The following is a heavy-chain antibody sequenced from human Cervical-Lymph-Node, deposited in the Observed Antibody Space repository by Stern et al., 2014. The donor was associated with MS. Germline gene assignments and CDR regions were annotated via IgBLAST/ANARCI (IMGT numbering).Heavy chain of an antibody. Sequence: EVQLEESGGGLVQPGRSLRLSCAASGFTFDDYAMHWVRQAPGKGLEWVSCISWNSGSIGYADSVKGRFTISRDNAKNSLYLQMNSLRAEDTALYYCAKDMGLLWFGEAFDYWGQGTLVTVSS. J-gene: IGHJ4*02. CDR2: ISWNSGSI. D-gene: IGHD3-10*01. V-gene: IGHV3-9*01. CDR1: GFTFDDYA. CDR3: AKDMGLLWFGEAFDY.